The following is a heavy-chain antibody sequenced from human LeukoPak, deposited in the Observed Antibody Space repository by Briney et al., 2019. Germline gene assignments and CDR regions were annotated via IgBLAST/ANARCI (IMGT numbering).Heavy chain of an antibody. CDR2: MNPNSGNT. CDR1: GYTFTSYD. Sequence: GASVKVSCKASGYTFTSYDINWVRQATAQGLEWMGWMNPNSGNTGYPQKLQGRVTITRKPSINTAYMELSSLRSEDSAVYYCARLSGYFSDYWGQGTLVTVSS. CDR3: ARLSGYFSDY. V-gene: IGHV1-8*03. J-gene: IGHJ4*02. D-gene: IGHD3-22*01.